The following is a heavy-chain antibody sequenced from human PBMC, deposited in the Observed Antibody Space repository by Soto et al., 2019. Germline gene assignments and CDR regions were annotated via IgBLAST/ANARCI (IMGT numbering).Heavy chain of an antibody. V-gene: IGHV4-34*02. D-gene: IGHD3-16*01. CDR1: GGSFNDYY. Sequence: QVQLQQWGAGLLKPSETLSLTCAVNGGSFNDYYWAWIRQPPGKGLEWIGEIYHSGNTYYNPSLESRVIRSVDTSKKQFSLRLNSVTAADTAMYYCARVRRGFNRESWSYWYNGMDVWGQGTTVTVS. J-gene: IGHJ6*02. CDR2: IYHSGNT. CDR3: ARVRRGFNRESWSYWYNGMDV.